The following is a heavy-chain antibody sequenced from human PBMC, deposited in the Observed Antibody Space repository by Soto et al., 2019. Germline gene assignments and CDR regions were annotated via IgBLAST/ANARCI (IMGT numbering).Heavy chain of an antibody. Sequence: QPGGSLRLSCAASGFTFSSYEMNWVRQAPGKGLEWVSYISSSGSTIYYADSVKGRFTISRDNAKNSLYLQMNSLRAEDTAVYYCARDRVVVVGAATFDYYYYGMDVWGQGTTVTVSS. V-gene: IGHV3-48*03. D-gene: IGHD2-15*01. CDR3: ARDRVVVVGAATFDYYYYGMDV. CDR2: ISSSGSTI. J-gene: IGHJ6*02. CDR1: GFTFSSYE.